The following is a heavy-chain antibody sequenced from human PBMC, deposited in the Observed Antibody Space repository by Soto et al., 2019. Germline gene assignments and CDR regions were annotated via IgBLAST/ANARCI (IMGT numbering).Heavy chain of an antibody. CDR2: VSAGGGDT. CDR1: GFTFNSYG. V-gene: IGHV3-23*01. Sequence: GSRRLSCAASGFTFNSYGMNWVRQAPGKGLEWVAGVSAGGGDTSYADSVKGRFTISRDNAKNSLYLQMNSLRAEDTAVYYCARGYCTSASCYPNWFGTWGQGTLVTASS. D-gene: IGHD2-2*01. J-gene: IGHJ5*02. CDR3: ARGYCTSASCYPNWFGT.